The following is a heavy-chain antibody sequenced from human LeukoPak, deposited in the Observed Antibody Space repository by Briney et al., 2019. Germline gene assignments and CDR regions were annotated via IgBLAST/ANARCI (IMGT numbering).Heavy chain of an antibody. CDR3: AGGVTGYSSGWYWFDP. D-gene: IGHD6-19*01. Sequence: GGSLRLSCAASGFTFSSYGMHWVRQAPGKGLEWVANIKQDGSEKYYVDSVKGRFTISRDNAKNSLYLQMNSLRAEDTAVYYCAGGVTGYSSGWYWFDPWGQGTLVTVSS. J-gene: IGHJ5*02. V-gene: IGHV3-7*01. CDR1: GFTFSSYG. CDR2: IKQDGSEK.